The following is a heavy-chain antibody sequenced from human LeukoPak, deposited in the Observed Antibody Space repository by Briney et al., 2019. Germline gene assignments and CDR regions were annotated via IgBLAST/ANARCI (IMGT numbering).Heavy chain of an antibody. Sequence: PSETLSLTCTVSGGSINSDSYYWGWIRQPPGKGLAWIVSIYYSGSTYYNPSLKSRVTISGYTSKNQFSLKLSSVTAADTAVYYCARNYNWNYWFDPWGQGTLVTVSS. CDR1: GGSINSDSYY. CDR3: ARNYNWNYWFDP. V-gene: IGHV4-39*07. CDR2: IYYSGST. D-gene: IGHD1-7*01. J-gene: IGHJ5*02.